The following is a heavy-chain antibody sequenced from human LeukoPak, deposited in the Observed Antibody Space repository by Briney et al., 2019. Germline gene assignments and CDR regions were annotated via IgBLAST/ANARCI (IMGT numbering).Heavy chain of an antibody. CDR3: ARLYYYYYMDI. Sequence: GGSLRLSCAASGFTFSSYGVTWVRQAPGKGLGWVSYISGGSSTIYYADSVKGRFTSSRDNAKNSLFLQMNSLRAEDTAVYYCARLYYYYYMDIWGKGTTVTVSS. CDR2: ISGGSSTI. J-gene: IGHJ6*03. CDR1: GFTFSSYG. V-gene: IGHV3-48*04.